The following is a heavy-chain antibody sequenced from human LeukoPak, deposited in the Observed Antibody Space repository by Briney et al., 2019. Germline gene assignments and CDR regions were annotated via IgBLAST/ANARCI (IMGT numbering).Heavy chain of an antibody. D-gene: IGHD2-2*01. CDR3: TTGFESSTPLEDYFDY. J-gene: IGHJ4*02. V-gene: IGHV3-15*01. Sequence: PGGSLRLSCAASGFTFSNAWMSWVRQAPGKGLEWVGRIKSKTDGGTTDYAAPVKGRFTISRDDSKNTLYLQMNSLKTEDTAVYYCTTGFESSTPLEDYFDYWGQGTLVTVSS. CDR2: IKSKTDGGTT. CDR1: GFTFSNAW.